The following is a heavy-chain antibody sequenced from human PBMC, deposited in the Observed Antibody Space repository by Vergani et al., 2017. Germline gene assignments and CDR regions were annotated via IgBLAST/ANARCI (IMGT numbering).Heavy chain of an antibody. Sequence: QVQLQESGPGLVKPSETLSLTCTVSGGSISSYYCSWIRQPPGKGLEWIGYSYYSGSTNYNPSLKSRVTISVDTSKNQFSLKLSSVTAADTAVYYCARSVGYSYGYDYYYMDVWGKGTTVTVSS. CDR1: GGSISSYY. V-gene: IGHV4-59*01. CDR2: SYYSGST. J-gene: IGHJ6*03. D-gene: IGHD5-18*01. CDR3: ARSVGYSYGYDYYYMDV.